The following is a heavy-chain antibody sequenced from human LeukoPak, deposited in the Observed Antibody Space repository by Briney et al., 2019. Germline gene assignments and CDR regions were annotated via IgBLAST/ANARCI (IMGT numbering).Heavy chain of an antibody. V-gene: IGHV4-30-2*01. D-gene: IGHD6-13*01. Sequence: SETLSLTCTVSGGSISSGGYYWSWIRQPPGKGLEWIGYIYHSGSTYYNPSLKSRVTISVDRSKNQFSLKVNSVTAADTAVYYCAREVIAPTDADAFDIWGQGTMVTVST. CDR2: IYHSGST. J-gene: IGHJ3*02. CDR1: GGSISSGGYY. CDR3: AREVIAPTDADAFDI.